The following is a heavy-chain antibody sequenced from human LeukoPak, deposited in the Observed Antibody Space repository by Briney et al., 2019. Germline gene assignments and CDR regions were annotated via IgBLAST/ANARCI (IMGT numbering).Heavy chain of an antibody. CDR2: IYTSGST. Sequence: SETLSLTCTVSGGSISSGGYSWSWIRQPAGKGLEWIGRIYTSGSTNYNPSLKSRVTISVDTSKNQFSLKLSSVTAADTAVYYCARERYCSSTSCWGDAFDIWGQGTMVTVSS. CDR1: GGSISSGGYS. V-gene: IGHV4-61*02. D-gene: IGHD2-2*01. CDR3: ARERYCSSTSCWGDAFDI. J-gene: IGHJ3*02.